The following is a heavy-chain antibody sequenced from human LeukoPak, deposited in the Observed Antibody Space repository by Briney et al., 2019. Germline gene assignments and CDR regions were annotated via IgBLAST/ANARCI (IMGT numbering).Heavy chain of an antibody. J-gene: IGHJ4*02. CDR2: MNPNSGNT. D-gene: IGHD1-26*01. V-gene: IGHV1-8*01. Sequence: ASVTVSCKASGYTFTSYDINWVRQAAGQGLEWMGWMNPNSGNTVYAQTFQGRVTMTRNTSISPAYMELSSLRSEDTAVYYCARDVGAIEYWGQGTLVNVSS. CDR1: GYTFTSYD. CDR3: ARDVGAIEY.